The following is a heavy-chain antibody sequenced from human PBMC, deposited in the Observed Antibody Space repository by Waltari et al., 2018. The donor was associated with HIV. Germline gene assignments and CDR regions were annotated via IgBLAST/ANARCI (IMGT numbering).Heavy chain of an antibody. J-gene: IGHJ6*01. CDR3: AKDHSSCVGRTCLVMDV. CDR2: IAANGGAT. D-gene: IGHD2-21*01. Sequence: EAQLLESGGGLVQPGGSLRLSCAPSGFIFRGFALSWVRQAPGKGLEWVSTIAANGGATWYADSVKGRFSISRDNSKNTLSVQMNSLRVEDTAIYYCAKDHSSCVGRTCLVMDVWGQGTTVTVSS. CDR1: GFIFRGFA. V-gene: IGHV3-23*01.